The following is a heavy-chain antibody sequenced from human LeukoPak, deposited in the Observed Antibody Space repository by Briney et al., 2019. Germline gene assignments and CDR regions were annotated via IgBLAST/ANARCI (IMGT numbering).Heavy chain of an antibody. Sequence: PSETLSLTCTVSGGSISSSSYYWGWIRQPPGKGLEWIGSIYYSGSTYYNPSLNSRVTISVDTSKNQFSLRLSPVTAADTAVYYCARGSFTMLVVAPEYFFDYWGQGTLVTVSS. V-gene: IGHV4-39*07. CDR3: ARGSFTMLVVAPEYFFDY. D-gene: IGHD3-22*01. CDR1: GGSISSSSYY. J-gene: IGHJ4*02. CDR2: IYYSGST.